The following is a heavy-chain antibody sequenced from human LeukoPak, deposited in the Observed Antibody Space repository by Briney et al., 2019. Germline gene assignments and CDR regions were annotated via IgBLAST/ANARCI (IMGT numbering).Heavy chain of an antibody. CDR1: GFSLSSYD. J-gene: IGHJ5*02. CDR2: ISTTSTYI. CDR3: ARADYFSSTCYLRSSWFDL. D-gene: IGHD2-21*01. V-gene: IGHV3-21*01. Sequence: GGSLRLSCAASGFSLSSYDMNWVRQAPGKGLEWVSSISTTSTYIYYRYSVKGRFTISRDNARNSLYLQMNGLRAEDTAVYYCARADYFSSTCYLRSSWFDLWGQGTLVTVSS.